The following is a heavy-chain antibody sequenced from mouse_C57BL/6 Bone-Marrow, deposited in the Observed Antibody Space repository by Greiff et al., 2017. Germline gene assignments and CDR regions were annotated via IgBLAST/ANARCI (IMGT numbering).Heavy chain of an antibody. Sequence: EVQLVESGGDLVKPGGSLKLSCAASGFTFSSYGMSWVRQTPDKRLEWVATISSGGSYTYYPDSVKGRVTISRDNATNTLYLQMSSLKSEDTAMYYCGGLDREDAMDYWGQGTAVTVSS. J-gene: IGHJ4*01. V-gene: IGHV5-6*01. D-gene: IGHD3-2*01. CDR2: ISSGGSYT. CDR1: GFTFSSYG. CDR3: GGLDREDAMDY.